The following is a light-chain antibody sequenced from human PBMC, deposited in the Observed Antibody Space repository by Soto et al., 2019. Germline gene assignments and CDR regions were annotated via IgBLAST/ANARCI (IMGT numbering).Light chain of an antibody. J-gene: IGKJ1*01. V-gene: IGKV1-5*03. CDR1: QSISSW. CDR3: QQYNDNWT. Sequence: DIQMTQSPSTLSASVGGRVTITCRASQSISSWLAWYQQKPGKAPKLHIYKASTLQSGVPSRFSGSGSGTEFTLAISSLQPDDSATYYCQQYNDNWTFGQGTKVDIK. CDR2: KAS.